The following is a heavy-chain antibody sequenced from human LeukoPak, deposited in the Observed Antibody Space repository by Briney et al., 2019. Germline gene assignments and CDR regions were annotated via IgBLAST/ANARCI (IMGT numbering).Heavy chain of an antibody. D-gene: IGHD3-22*01. V-gene: IGHV3-74*01. CDR3: ARGPPMYSYGSSAYHYDYFEY. CDR2: INSDGSST. CDR1: GFTFSSYW. Sequence: GGSLRLSCAASGFTFSSYWMHWVRQAPGKGLVSVSRINSDGSSTSYADSVKGRFTISRDNSKNTLYLQMNSMRAEDTAVYSCARGPPMYSYGSSAYHYDYFEYWGQGTLVTVSS. J-gene: IGHJ4*02.